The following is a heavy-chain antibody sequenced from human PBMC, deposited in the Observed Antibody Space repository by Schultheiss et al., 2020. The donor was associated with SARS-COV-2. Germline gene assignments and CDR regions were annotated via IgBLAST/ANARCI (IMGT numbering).Heavy chain of an antibody. V-gene: IGHV3-30*18. J-gene: IGHJ4*02. Sequence: GGSLRLSCAASGFTFSSYGMHWVRQAPGKGLEWVAVISYDGSNKYYADSVKGRFTISRDNSKNTLYLQMNSLRAEDTAVYYCAKDEEYYYDSSGIGYWGQGTLVTVSS. CDR3: AKDEEYYYDSSGIGY. CDR1: GFTFSSYG. D-gene: IGHD3-22*01. CDR2: ISYDGSNK.